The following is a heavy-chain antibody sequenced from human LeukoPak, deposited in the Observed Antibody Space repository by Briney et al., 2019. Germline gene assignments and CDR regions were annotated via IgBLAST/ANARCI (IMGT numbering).Heavy chain of an antibody. CDR1: GGTFSRYA. J-gene: IGHJ4*02. Sequence: ASVTVSCKASGGTFSRYAINWVRQAPGKGLEWVGRIIPLVGIPNYPKKFQGRVTITADKATSTAYMDLSSLTSEDTAVYYCARAGDYGINSLPDWGQGTLVTVSS. V-gene: IGHV1-69*04. CDR2: IIPLVGIP. CDR3: ARAGDYGINSLPD. D-gene: IGHD4-23*01.